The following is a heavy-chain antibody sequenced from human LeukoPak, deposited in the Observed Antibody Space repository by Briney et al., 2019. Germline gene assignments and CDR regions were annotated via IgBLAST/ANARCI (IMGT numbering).Heavy chain of an antibody. Sequence: GASVKVSCKASGYIFTDYYMHWVRQAPGQELGWIGRIIPILGIANYAQKFQGRVTITADKSASTAYMELSSLRSEDTAVYYCASRLSGSSDAFDIWGQGTMVTVSS. D-gene: IGHD1-26*01. CDR1: GYIFTDYY. CDR3: ASRLSGSSDAFDI. CDR2: IIPILGIA. J-gene: IGHJ3*02. V-gene: IGHV1-69*02.